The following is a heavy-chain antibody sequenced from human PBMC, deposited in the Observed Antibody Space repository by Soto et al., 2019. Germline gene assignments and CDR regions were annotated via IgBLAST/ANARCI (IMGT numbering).Heavy chain of an antibody. CDR3: ATDQLGYCSGGSCYLPSVDY. CDR1: GGTFSSYA. J-gene: IGHJ4*02. Sequence: SVKVSCKASGGTFSSYAISWVRQAPGQGLEWMGGIIPIFGTANYAQKFQGRVTITADESTSTAYMELSSLRSEDTAVYYCATDQLGYCSGGSCYLPSVDYWGQGTLVTVSS. CDR2: IIPIFGTA. V-gene: IGHV1-69*13. D-gene: IGHD2-15*01.